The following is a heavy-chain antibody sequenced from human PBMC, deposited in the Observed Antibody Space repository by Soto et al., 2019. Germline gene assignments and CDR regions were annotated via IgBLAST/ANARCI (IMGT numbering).Heavy chain of an antibody. J-gene: IGHJ4*02. Sequence: QAQLQESGPGLVRPSQTLSLSCSVSGASVTSGDYYWNWIRQTPGTGLEWLGYMHDSGTTSYNPSLNSRVTISRDTSKNQFSLELTSVSAADTAVYFCARGGLYDLWSGLFGWGQGIRVTVSS. CDR3: ARGGLYDLWSGLFG. V-gene: IGHV4-30-4*01. D-gene: IGHD3-3*01. CDR2: MHDSGTT. CDR1: GASVTSGDYY.